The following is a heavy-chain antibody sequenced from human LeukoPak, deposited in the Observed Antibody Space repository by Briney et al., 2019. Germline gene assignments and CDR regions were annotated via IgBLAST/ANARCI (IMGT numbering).Heavy chain of an antibody. CDR3: ARASGSYGPYYYYYMDV. CDR2: IYYSGNT. J-gene: IGHJ6*03. Sequence: SETLSLTCTVSGGSISSSSYYWGWIRQPPGKGLEWIGSIYYSGNTYYNPSLKSRVTISVDTSKNQFSLKLSSVTAADTAVYYCARASGSYGPYYYYYMDVWGKGTTVTVSS. D-gene: IGHD1-26*01. V-gene: IGHV4-39*01. CDR1: GGSISSSSYY.